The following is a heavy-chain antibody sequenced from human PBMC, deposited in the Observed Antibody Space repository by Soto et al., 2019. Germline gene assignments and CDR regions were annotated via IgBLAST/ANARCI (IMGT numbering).Heavy chain of an antibody. D-gene: IGHD5-12*01. Sequence: GGSLRLSCAASGFTFSSYAMSWVRQAPGKGLEWVSAISGSGGSTYYADSVKGRFTISRDNSKNTLYLQMNSLRAEDTAVYYCARREMATTKNNYFDYWGQGTLVTVSS. CDR1: GFTFSSYA. CDR3: ARREMATTKNNYFDY. CDR2: ISGSGGST. V-gene: IGHV3-23*01. J-gene: IGHJ4*02.